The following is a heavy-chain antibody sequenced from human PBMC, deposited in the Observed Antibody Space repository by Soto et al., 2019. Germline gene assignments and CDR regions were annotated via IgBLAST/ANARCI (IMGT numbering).Heavy chain of an antibody. CDR3: PRRNYYDSSGYYLSWFDH. CDR2: IIPIFGTA. V-gene: IGHV1-69*06. J-gene: IGHJ5*02. CDR1: GGTFSSYA. D-gene: IGHD3-22*01. Sequence: SVKVSCKASGGTFSSYAISWVRQAPGQGLEWMGGIIPIFGTANYAQKFQGRVTITADKSTSTAYMELSRLRSEDTAVYYCPRRNYYDSSGYYLSWFDHWGQGTLVTVSS.